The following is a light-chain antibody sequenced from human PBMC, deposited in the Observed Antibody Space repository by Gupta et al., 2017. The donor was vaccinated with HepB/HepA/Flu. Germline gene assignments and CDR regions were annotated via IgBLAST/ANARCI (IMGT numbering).Light chain of an antibody. CDR3: QQENRSSST. CDR2: NAS. CDR1: QSISSW. V-gene: IGKV1-5*03. Sequence: DIQMTQSPSTLSASVGDRVTITCRASQSISSWLAWYQQKPGKAPKLLIYNASSLESGVPSMFSGSDPGKEFTLTISSMQPDDFANYYCQQENRSSSTYGQGTKVEIK. J-gene: IGKJ1*01.